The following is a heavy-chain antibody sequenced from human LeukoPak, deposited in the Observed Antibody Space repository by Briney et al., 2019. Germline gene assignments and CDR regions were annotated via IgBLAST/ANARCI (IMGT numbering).Heavy chain of an antibody. D-gene: IGHD4-17*01. CDR2: INTGGSRI. CDR3: ARDAPGTVTNDY. CDR1: GFIFSAYE. Sequence: GGSLRLSCAASGFIFSAYEFNWVRHVPGKGLEWISYINTGGSRIYYADSVKGRFTISRDNAKNSLYLQMHSLRVEDTAVYYCARDAPGTVTNDYWGQGTLVTVSS. V-gene: IGHV3-48*03. J-gene: IGHJ4*02.